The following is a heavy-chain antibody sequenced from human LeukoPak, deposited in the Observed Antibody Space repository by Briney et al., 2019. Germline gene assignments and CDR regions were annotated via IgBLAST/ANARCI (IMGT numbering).Heavy chain of an antibody. J-gene: IGHJ4*02. CDR1: GGSITSGRYY. CDR2: VYYSGST. Sequence: PSETLSLTCAVSGGSITSGRYYWGWIRQPPGKGLEWIGSVYYSGSTSYNPSLKSRVTISVDTSNNQFSLRLSSVTAADTAVYYCATNTSTTAFDYWGPGTLVTVSS. D-gene: IGHD2-2*01. V-gene: IGHV4-39*01. CDR3: ATNTSTTAFDY.